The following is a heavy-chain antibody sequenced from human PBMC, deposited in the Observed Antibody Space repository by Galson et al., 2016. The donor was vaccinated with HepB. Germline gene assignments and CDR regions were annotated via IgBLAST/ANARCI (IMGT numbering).Heavy chain of an antibody. J-gene: IGHJ4*02. CDR1: GFTFRDYW. D-gene: IGHD3-3*01. Sequence: SLRLSCAASGFTFRDYWMNWVRQAPGKGLAWVAIIKHDGKEKHYAASVTGRFTISRDNGDNAPYLQMHSLRVEDTAVYYCAKGDDFWSGYYGGLWGQGTLVTVSS. V-gene: IGHV3-7*03. CDR3: AKGDDFWSGYYGGL. CDR2: IKHDGKEK.